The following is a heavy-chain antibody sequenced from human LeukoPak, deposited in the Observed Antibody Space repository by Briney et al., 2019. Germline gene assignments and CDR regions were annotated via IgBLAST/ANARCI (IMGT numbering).Heavy chain of an antibody. CDR3: ARVDQALHWFDP. CDR2: IYYSGST. J-gene: IGHJ5*02. V-gene: IGHV4-30-4*01. Sequence: SETLSLTCTVSGGSISSGDYYWSWIRQPPGKGLEWIGYIYYSGSTYYNPSLKSRVTISVDTSKNQFSLKLSSVTAADTAVYYCARVDQALHWFDPWGQGTLVTVSS. CDR1: GGSISSGDYY.